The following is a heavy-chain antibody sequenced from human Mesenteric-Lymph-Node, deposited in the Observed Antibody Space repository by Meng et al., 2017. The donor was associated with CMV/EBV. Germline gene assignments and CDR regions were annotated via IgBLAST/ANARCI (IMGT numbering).Heavy chain of an antibody. V-gene: IGHV3-23*01. Sequence: DVHLLESGGSLLHPGGSLRLSCATSGFPFSSYTMNWVRQTPGEGLEWVSTIGDNGHGGNTHYADSVRGRFTVSRDDSRNIVFLQMNNLRAEDTGLYYCTTWISNHFDYWGQGTLVTVSS. CDR1: GFPFSSYT. D-gene: IGHD5-12*01. J-gene: IGHJ4*02. CDR2: IGDNGHGGNT. CDR3: TTWISNHFDY.